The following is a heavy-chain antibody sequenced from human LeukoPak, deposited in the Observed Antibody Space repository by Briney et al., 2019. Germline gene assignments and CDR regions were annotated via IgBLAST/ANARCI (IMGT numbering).Heavy chain of an antibody. CDR3: VRGTGY. J-gene: IGHJ4*02. CDR2: ISSNGDNT. Sequence: GGSLRLSCSVSGFTFSTYVMHWVRQAPGKGMEYVSAISSNGDNTYYADSVKGRFTISRDNSKNTLYLQMSSLRADDTAVYYCVRGTGYWGQGTLVTVSS. V-gene: IGHV3-64D*06. CDR1: GFTFSTYV.